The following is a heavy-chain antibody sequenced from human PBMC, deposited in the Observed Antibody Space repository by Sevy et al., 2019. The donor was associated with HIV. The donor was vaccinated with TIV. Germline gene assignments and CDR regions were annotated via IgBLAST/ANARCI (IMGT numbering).Heavy chain of an antibody. CDR3: AGEGRFGEFYYYYYYGMDV. V-gene: IGHV1-8*01. J-gene: IGHJ6*02. D-gene: IGHD3-10*01. CDR2: MNPNSGNT. CDR1: GYTFTSYD. Sequence: ASVKVSCKASGYTFTSYDINWVRQATGQGLEWMGWMNPNSGNTGYAQKFQGRVTMTRNTSISTAYMELSSLRSEDTAVYYYAGEGRFGEFYYYYYYGMDVWGQGTTVTVSS.